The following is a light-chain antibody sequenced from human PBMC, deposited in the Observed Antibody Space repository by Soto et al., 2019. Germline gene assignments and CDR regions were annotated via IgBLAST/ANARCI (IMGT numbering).Light chain of an antibody. V-gene: IGKV1-8*01. CDR1: QGISSY. Sequence: AIRMTQSPSSLSASTGDRVTITCRASQGISSYLAWYQQKPGKAPKPLIYAASTLQSGVPSRFSGSGYGTDFTLTISSLQPADAATYYCQKYNTAPYNVGQGTKVDI. J-gene: IGKJ1*01. CDR2: AAS. CDR3: QKYNTAPYN.